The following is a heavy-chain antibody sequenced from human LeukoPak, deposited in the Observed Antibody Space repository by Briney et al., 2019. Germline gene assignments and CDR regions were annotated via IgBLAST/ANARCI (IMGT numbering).Heavy chain of an antibody. J-gene: IGHJ4*02. D-gene: IGHD2-2*01. V-gene: IGHV3-48*03. CDR1: GFTFSSYE. CDR2: ISSSGSTI. CDR3: ARDLGYCSSTSCYEGDY. Sequence: GGSLRLSCAASGFTFSSYEMNWVRRAPGKGLEWVSYISSSGSTIYYADSVKGRFTISRDNAKNSLYLQMNSLRAEDTAVYYCARDLGYCSSTSCYEGDYWGQGTLVTVSS.